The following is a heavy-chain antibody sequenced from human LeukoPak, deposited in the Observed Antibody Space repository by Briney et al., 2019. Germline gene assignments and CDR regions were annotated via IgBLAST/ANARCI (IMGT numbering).Heavy chain of an antibody. V-gene: IGHV4-59*01. CDR2: IHYSGST. CDR3: ARGPYSYDSSGAFDI. Sequence: SSETLSLTCTVSGGSISSYYWSWIRQPPGKGLEWIGYIHYSGSTNYNPSLKSRVTISVDTSKNQFSLKLSSVTAADTAVYYCARGPYSYDSSGAFDIWGQGTMVTVSS. CDR1: GGSISSYY. D-gene: IGHD3-22*01. J-gene: IGHJ3*02.